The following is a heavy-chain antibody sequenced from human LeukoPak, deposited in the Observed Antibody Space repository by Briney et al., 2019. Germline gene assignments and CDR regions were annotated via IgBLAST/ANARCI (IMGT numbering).Heavy chain of an antibody. CDR1: GFTFSSFA. V-gene: IGHV3-30-3*01. J-gene: IGHJ3*02. CDR3: ARDLLQYCSTTVCSDAFDI. Sequence: PGGSLRLSCAGSGFTFSSFAMNWVRQAPGKGLEWVAVISYDGINKYYADSVKGRFSISRDNSKNTLYLQMNSLRAEDTAVYYCARDLLQYCSTTVCSDAFDIWGQGTLVTVSS. D-gene: IGHD2-2*01. CDR2: ISYDGINK.